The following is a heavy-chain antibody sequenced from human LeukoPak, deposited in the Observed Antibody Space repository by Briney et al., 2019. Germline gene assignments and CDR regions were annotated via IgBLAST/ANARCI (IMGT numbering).Heavy chain of an antibody. Sequence: PSETLSLTCTVSGGSIXTYXXSRXXQPPGXXLEWIGYIYYSGSTNYNPSLKSRVTISLDTSKSQISLKLSSVTAADTAVYYCARGQRRLQDYWGQGTLVTVSS. V-gene: IGHV4-59*01. CDR1: GGSIXTYX. CDR2: IYYSGST. J-gene: IGHJ4*02. CDR3: ARGQRRLQDY.